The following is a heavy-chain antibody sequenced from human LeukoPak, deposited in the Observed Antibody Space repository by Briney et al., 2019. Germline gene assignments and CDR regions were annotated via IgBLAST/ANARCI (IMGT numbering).Heavy chain of an antibody. D-gene: IGHD3-3*01. V-gene: IGHV4-59*01. Sequence: SETLSLTCTVSGGSISSYYWSWIRQPPGKGLEWIGYIYYSGSTNYNPSLKSRVTISVDTPKNQFSLKLSSVTAADTAVYYCARAGNYDFWSGSTYYYYYYYMDVWGKGTTVTVSS. CDR1: GGSISSYY. CDR2: IYYSGST. CDR3: ARAGNYDFWSGSTYYYYYYYMDV. J-gene: IGHJ6*03.